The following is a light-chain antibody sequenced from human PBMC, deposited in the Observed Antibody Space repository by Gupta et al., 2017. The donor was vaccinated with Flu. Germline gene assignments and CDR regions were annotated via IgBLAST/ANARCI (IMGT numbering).Light chain of an antibody. J-gene: IGLJ3*02. CDR1: ALSKQY. CDR3: QSADTTGASRV. Sequence: YQLTQPPAMSVSPGQTATITCSGAALSKQYVYWYRQRPGQAPVLLIYRDTERASGIPDRISGSSSGTRVTLTIRRVQTEDEADYYCQSADTTGASRVFGGGT. V-gene: IGLV3-25*02. CDR2: RDT.